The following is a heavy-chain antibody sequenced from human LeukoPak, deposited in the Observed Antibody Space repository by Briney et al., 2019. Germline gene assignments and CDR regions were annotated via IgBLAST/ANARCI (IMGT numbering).Heavy chain of an antibody. CDR2: IDKDGSGT. V-gene: IGHV3-7*01. CDR3: ATEYWYRHDY. CDR1: GFNFNYYF. J-gene: IGHJ4*02. Sequence: GGSLRLSCATSGFNFNYYFMAWVRQAPGKGLEWLATIDKDGSGTEYIDSVRGRFTISRDNTKKSIHLQMSSLSADDTAVYFCATEYWYRHDYWGQRTLVTVSS. D-gene: IGHD6-13*01.